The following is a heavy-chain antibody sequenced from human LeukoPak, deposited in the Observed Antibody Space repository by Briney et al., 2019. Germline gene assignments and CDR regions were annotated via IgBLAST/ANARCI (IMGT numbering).Heavy chain of an antibody. Sequence: KPSETLSLTCRVSGGSVSSVRYYGSWIRQPPGKGLEWIGNIYYSGSTNYNPSLKSRATISLDTSKNQFSLKLSSVTAADTAVYYCARGQPEVAATFVYYYYAMDVWGQGTTVTVSS. D-gene: IGHD2-15*01. CDR3: ARGQPEVAATFVYYYYAMDV. CDR2: IYYSGST. CDR1: GGSVSSVRYY. V-gene: IGHV4-61*01. J-gene: IGHJ6*02.